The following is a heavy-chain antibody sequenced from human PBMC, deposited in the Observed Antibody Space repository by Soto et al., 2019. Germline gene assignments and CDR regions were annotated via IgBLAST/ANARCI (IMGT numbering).Heavy chain of an antibody. Sequence: SVKVSFKASAFDFTTSAVQCVRHARGQRLEWIGWIVVGSGNTNYAQKFQERVTITRDMSTSTAYMELSSLRSEDTAVYYCAARGGSGWYDYGMDVWGQGTTVTVSS. D-gene: IGHD6-19*01. CDR3: AARGGSGWYDYGMDV. CDR2: IVVGSGNT. J-gene: IGHJ6*01. CDR1: AFDFTTSA. V-gene: IGHV1-58*01.